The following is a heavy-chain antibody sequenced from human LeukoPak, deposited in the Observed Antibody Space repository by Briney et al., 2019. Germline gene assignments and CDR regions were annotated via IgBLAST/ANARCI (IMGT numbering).Heavy chain of an antibody. CDR2: IKQDGSEK. Sequence: GGTLRLSCAGSGFTFSSYWMSWVRQAPGKGLEWVANIKQDGSEKYYVDSVKGRFTISRDNAKNSLYLRMNSLRAEDTAVYYCARENIVVVPAKDAFDIWGQGTMVTVSS. V-gene: IGHV3-7*01. CDR3: ARENIVVVPAKDAFDI. D-gene: IGHD2-2*01. J-gene: IGHJ3*02. CDR1: GFTFSSYW.